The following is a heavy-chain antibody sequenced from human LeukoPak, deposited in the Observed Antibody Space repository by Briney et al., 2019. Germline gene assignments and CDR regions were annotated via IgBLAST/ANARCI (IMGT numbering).Heavy chain of an antibody. J-gene: IGHJ3*01. CDR1: GFTFSSYS. V-gene: IGHV3-48*04. D-gene: IGHD3-16*01. CDR2: ISVSSRNVI. CDR3: ARDFGPRLYAFDV. Sequence: GGSLRLSCAASGFTFSSYSMNWVRQAPGKGLDWLSYISVSSRNVIDYADSVKGRFTISRDDAKTSLYLQMNSLRAEDTAVYFCARDFGPRLYAFDVWGQGTMITVSS.